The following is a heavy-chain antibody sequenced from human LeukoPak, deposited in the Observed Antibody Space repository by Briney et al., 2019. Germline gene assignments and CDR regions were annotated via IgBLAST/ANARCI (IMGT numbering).Heavy chain of an antibody. V-gene: IGHV3-21*01. D-gene: IGHD2/OR15-2a*01. Sequence: GGSLRLSCATSGFSFSTYNMNWVRQAPGKGLEWVSSVSSSSSYIYYSDSVKGRFTISRDNAKNSLYLQMNSLRAEDTAVYYCARNSNRYMDVWGKGTTVTVSS. J-gene: IGHJ6*03. CDR2: VSSSSSYI. CDR3: ARNSNRYMDV. CDR1: GFSFSTYN.